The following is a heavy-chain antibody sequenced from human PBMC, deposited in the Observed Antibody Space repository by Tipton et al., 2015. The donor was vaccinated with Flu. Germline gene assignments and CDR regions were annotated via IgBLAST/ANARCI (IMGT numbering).Heavy chain of an antibody. Sequence: TLSLTCTVSGASVTSSYHWTWIRQTPGKGLQWIGYIDYSGSTKYNPSLKSRVAISLDTSKNQFSLRLSSVTAADTAEYYCAREFWSGDWLDVWGKGTTVTVSS. CDR3: AREFWSGDWLDV. CDR2: IDYSGST. CDR1: GASVTSSYH. J-gene: IGHJ6*04. D-gene: IGHD3-3*01. V-gene: IGHV4-61*01.